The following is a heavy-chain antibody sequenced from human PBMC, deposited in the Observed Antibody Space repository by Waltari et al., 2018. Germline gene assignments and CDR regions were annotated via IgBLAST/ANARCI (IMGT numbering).Heavy chain of an antibody. D-gene: IGHD1-26*01. V-gene: IGHV4-38-2*01. CDR1: GYSISSGYY. CDR3: ASIGQWELRPLDY. Sequence: QVQLQESGPGLVKPSETLSLTCAVSGYSISSGYYWGWIRQPPGKGLEWIGSIYHSGSTYYNPSLKSRVTISGDTSKNQFSLKLSSVTAADTAVYYCASIGQWELRPLDYWGQGTLVTVSS. J-gene: IGHJ4*02. CDR2: IYHSGST.